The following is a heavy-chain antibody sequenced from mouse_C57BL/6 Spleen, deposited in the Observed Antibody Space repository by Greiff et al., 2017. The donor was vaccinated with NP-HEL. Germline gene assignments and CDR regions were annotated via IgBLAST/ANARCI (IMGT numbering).Heavy chain of an antibody. CDR1: GFNIKNTY. Sequence: EVQLQQSVAELVRPGASVKLSCTASGFNIKNTYMHWVKQRPEQGLEWIGRIDPANGNTQYAPQFPGKATITADTSSNPAYLQPSGLTTEDTAIYYCATGVAYWGQGTLVTVSA. V-gene: IGHV14-3*01. CDR2: IDPANGNT. J-gene: IGHJ3*01. CDR3: ATGVAY.